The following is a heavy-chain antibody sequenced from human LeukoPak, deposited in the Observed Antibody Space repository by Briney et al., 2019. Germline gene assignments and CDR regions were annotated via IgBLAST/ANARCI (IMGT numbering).Heavy chain of an antibody. J-gene: IGHJ6*03. Sequence: SETLSLTCTVSGGSISSYYWSWIRQPPGKGLEWIGYIYYSGSTNYNPSLQSRVTISVDTSKNQFSLKLSSVTAADTAVYYCARAKQGDCSSTSCYFGYYYYYMDVWGKGTTVTVSS. CDR2: IYYSGST. CDR3: ARAKQGDCSSTSCYFGYYYYYMDV. CDR1: GGSISSYY. D-gene: IGHD2-2*01. V-gene: IGHV4-59*01.